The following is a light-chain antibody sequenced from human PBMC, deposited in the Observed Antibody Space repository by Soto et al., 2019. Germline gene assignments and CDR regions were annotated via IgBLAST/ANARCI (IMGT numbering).Light chain of an antibody. J-gene: IGKJ5*01. CDR2: DAS. V-gene: IGKV3-11*01. CDR3: QQRSNWQIT. Sequence: EIVLTQSPATLSLSPGERATLSCRASQSVSSYLAWYQQKPGQAPRLLIYDASNRATGIPARFSGSGSGTDFTLTISSLEPEDFAVYYCQQRSNWQITFGQGTRLEF. CDR1: QSVSSY.